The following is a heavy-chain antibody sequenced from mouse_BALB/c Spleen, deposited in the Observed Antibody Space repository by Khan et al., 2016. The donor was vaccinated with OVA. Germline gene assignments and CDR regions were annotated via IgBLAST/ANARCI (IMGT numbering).Heavy chain of an antibody. Sequence: VERVESGPGLVQPSQSLSITCTVSGFSLTSYGVHWVRQSPGKGLEWLGMIWSSGSTDYNATFISRLSISKDNSKSQVFFKMNSLQANDTAIYYCARNRNGYFDYWGQGTTLTVSS. D-gene: IGHD1-1*02. V-gene: IGHV2-2*02. CDR3: ARNRNGYFDY. J-gene: IGHJ2*01. CDR1: GFSLTSYG. CDR2: IWSSGST.